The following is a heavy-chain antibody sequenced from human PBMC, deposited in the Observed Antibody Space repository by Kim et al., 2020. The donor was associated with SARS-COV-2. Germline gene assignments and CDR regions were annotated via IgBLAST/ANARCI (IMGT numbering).Heavy chain of an antibody. CDR3: ARESPEDTAIGAFYY. J-gene: IGHJ4*01. Sequence: GGSLRLSCAASGFTFSNCGMRWVRQAPGKGLEWVAVIWYDGTNYYSADSVDGRSTITSDTSKTTQHLLMNSLTAEDTAEYYCARESPEDTAIGAFYY. CDR2: IWYDGTNY. CDR1: GFTFSNCG. V-gene: IGHV3-33*01. D-gene: IGHD5-18*01.